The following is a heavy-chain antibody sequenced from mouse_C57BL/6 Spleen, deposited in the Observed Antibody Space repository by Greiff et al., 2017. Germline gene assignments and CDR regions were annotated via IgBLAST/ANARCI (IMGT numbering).Heavy chain of an antibody. CDR1: GYSITSGYY. D-gene: IGHD1-1*01. Sequence: DVHLVESGPGLVKPSQSLSLTCSVTGYSITSGYYWNWIRQFPGNKLEWMGYISYDGSNNYNPSLKNRISITRDKSKNQFFLKLNSVTTEDTATYYCARDLITTVVAEDWYFDVWGTGTTVTVSS. V-gene: IGHV3-6*01. CDR2: ISYDGSN. CDR3: ARDLITTVVAEDWYFDV. J-gene: IGHJ1*03.